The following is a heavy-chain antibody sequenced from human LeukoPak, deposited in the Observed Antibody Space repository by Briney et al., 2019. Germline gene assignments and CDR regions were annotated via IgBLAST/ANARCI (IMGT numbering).Heavy chain of an antibody. Sequence: GGSLRLSCAASGFTFSNFWMTWVRQSPEEGLEWVANINPDGTKTTYVDSVKGRFTISRDNAKNSLFLHMSSLRAEDTAMYYCATAPAAADSSWGQGTLVAVSS. CDR3: ATAPAAADSS. CDR2: INPDGTKT. V-gene: IGHV3-7*01. D-gene: IGHD6-13*01. J-gene: IGHJ5*02. CDR1: GFTFSNFW.